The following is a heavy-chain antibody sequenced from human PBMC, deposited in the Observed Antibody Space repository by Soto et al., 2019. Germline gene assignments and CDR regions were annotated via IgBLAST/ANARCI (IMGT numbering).Heavy chain of an antibody. CDR1: GYSIVSGYY. Sequence: SETLSLTCAVSGYSIVSGYYLGWIRHPPGKVLEWLGSIFHSGTTYDNPSLKSRVTISVDMSKNQFSLKLTSVTAADTAVYYCARLLDDSRGYYYFDYWGQGTLVTVSS. CDR3: ARLLDDSRGYYYFDY. V-gene: IGHV4-38-2*01. D-gene: IGHD3-22*01. J-gene: IGHJ4*02. CDR2: IFHSGTT.